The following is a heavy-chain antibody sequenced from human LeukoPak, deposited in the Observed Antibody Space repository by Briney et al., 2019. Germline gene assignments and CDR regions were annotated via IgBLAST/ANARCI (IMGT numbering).Heavy chain of an antibody. J-gene: IGHJ4*02. V-gene: IGHV4-39*01. D-gene: IGHD5-18*01. CDR3: ARRPVRQLWFRGAFDY. Sequence: SETLSLTCTVSGCSISSSSYYWGWIRQPPGKGLEWIGSIYYSGSTYYNPSLKSRVTISVDTSKNQFSLKLSSVTAADTAVYYCARRPVRQLWFRGAFDYWGQGTLVTVSS. CDR1: GCSISSSSYY. CDR2: IYYSGST.